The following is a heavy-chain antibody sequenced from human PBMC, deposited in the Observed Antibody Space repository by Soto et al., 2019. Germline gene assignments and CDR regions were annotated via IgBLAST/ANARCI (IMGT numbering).Heavy chain of an antibody. CDR3: ARTTVTTYWFDP. CDR1: GGSISSGGYS. D-gene: IGHD4-17*01. CDR2: IYYSGST. Sequence: PSEPLSLTCTVSGGSISSGGYSWSWIRQHQGKGLEWIGYIYYSGSTYYNPSLKSRVTISVDTSKNQFSLKLSSVTASDTAMYYCARTTVTTYWFDPWGQGTLVTVSS. J-gene: IGHJ5*02. V-gene: IGHV4-31*03.